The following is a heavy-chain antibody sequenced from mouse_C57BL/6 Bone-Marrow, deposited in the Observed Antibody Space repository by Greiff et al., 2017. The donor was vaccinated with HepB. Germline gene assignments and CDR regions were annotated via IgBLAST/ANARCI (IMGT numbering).Heavy chain of an antibody. D-gene: IGHD6-1*01. J-gene: IGHJ4*01. CDR3: ARGGAIYAMDY. CDR2: ISSGSITI. Sequence: EVKLVESGGGLVKPGGSLKLSCAASGFTFSDYGMHWVRQAPEKGLEWVAYISSGSITIYYADTVKGRFTISRDNAKNTLFLQMTSLRSEDTAMYYCARGGAIYAMDYWGQGTSVTVSS. CDR1: GFTFSDYG. V-gene: IGHV5-17*01.